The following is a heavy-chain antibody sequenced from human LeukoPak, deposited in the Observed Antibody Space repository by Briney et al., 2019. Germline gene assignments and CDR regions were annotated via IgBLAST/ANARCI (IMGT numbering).Heavy chain of an antibody. D-gene: IGHD1-26*01. J-gene: IGHJ4*02. Sequence: PGGSLRLSCAASGFTFSGSAMHWVRQASGKGLEWVGRIRSKTNSYATAYAASVNGRFTISRDDSKNTAYLQMNSLKTEDTAFYYCTRKSPEGGPLDYWGQGALVIVSS. CDR3: TRKSPEGGPLDY. CDR1: GFTFSGSA. V-gene: IGHV3-73*01. CDR2: IRSKTNSYAT.